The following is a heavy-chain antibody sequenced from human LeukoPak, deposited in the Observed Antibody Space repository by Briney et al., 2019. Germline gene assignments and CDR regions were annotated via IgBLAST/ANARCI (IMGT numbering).Heavy chain of an antibody. Sequence: PSETLSLTCTVSGGSISSSRSYWGWIRQSPGKGLEWIGSSSSSGTTYYNPSLKNRVTMSLDTPNNQFSLRLTSLTAADTAVYSCAGDGSSTNWFFYWGQGTLVTVSS. CDR3: AGDGSSTNWFFY. D-gene: IGHD1-1*01. V-gene: IGHV4-39*07. J-gene: IGHJ4*02. CDR1: GGSISSSRSY. CDR2: SSSSGTT.